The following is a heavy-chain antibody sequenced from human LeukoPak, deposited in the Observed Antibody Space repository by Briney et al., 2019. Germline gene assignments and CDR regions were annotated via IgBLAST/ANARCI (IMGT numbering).Heavy chain of an antibody. D-gene: IGHD1-26*01. V-gene: IGHV3-9*01. CDR1: GFTFDDYA. J-gene: IGHJ4*02. Sequence: GGSLRLSCAASGFTFDDYAMHWVRQAPGKGLEWVSGISWNSGSIGYADSVKGRFTISRDNSKNTLYLQMNSLRAEDTAVYYCAKDRVRYSGSREGFDYWGQGTLVTVSS. CDR3: AKDRVRYSGSREGFDY. CDR2: ISWNSGSI.